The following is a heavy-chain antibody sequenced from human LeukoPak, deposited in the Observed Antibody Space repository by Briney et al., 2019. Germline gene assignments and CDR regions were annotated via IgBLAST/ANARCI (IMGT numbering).Heavy chain of an antibody. CDR3: TALGYPQYFHH. CDR2: IKSKVNGGTT. D-gene: IGHD2-15*01. J-gene: IGHJ4*02. V-gene: IGHV3-15*01. Sequence: GGSLRLSCAASGFTFRDAWMIWVGQAPGKRLEWVGRIKSKVNGGTTDYAAPVKGRFTISRDDSKNTLYFQMNSLKTEDTAVYYCTALGYPQYFHHWGQGTLVTVS. CDR1: GFTFRDAW.